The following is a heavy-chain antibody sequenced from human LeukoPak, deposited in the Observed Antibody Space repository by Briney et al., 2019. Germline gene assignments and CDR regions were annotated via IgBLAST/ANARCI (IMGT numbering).Heavy chain of an antibody. D-gene: IGHD2-15*01. Sequence: WASVKVSCKASGGTFSSYAINWVRQAPGQGLEWMGGITPMFGTAKYAQKFQGRVTITADESTSTAYMELSSLRSEDTAVYYCARGELGYCSGGSCRPTYYYYYGMDVWGQGTTVTVSS. CDR2: ITPMFGTA. CDR3: ARGELGYCSGGSCRPTYYYYYGMDV. CDR1: GGTFSSYA. J-gene: IGHJ6*02. V-gene: IGHV1-69*13.